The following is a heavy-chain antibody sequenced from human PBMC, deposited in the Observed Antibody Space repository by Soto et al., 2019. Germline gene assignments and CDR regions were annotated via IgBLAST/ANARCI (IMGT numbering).Heavy chain of an antibody. V-gene: IGHV4-34*01. CDR2: INHSGST. D-gene: IGHD3-16*01. J-gene: IGHJ4*02. CDR1: GGSFSGYY. CDR3: ARGNTFGGRYDDY. Sequence: QEQLQQWGAGLLKPSETLSLTCAVYGGSFSGYYWSWIRQPPGKGLEWIGEINHSGSTNYNPSLKSRVTISVDTSKNQFSLKLSSVTAADTAVYYCARGNTFGGRYDDYWGQGTLVTVSS.